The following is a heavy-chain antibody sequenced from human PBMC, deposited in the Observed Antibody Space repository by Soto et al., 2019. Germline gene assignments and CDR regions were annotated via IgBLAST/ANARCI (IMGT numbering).Heavy chain of an antibody. J-gene: IGHJ6*02. D-gene: IGHD3-16*01. V-gene: IGHV3-23*01. CDR3: AREISYVSGGHLYYGMDV. Sequence: SLSCAASGFTFSSYAMSWVRQAPGKGLEWVSAISGSGGSTYYADSVKGRFTISRDNSKNTLYLQMNSLRAEDTAVYYCAREISYVSGGHLYYGMDVLGQGTAVIVS. CDR1: GFTFSSYA. CDR2: ISGSGGST.